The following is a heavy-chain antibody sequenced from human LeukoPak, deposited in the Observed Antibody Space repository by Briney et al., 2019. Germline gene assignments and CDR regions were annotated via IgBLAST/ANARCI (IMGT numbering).Heavy chain of an antibody. CDR2: IYYSGST. J-gene: IGHJ6*03. CDR3: ARGRGSMIVVDAYPTGYMDV. Sequence: RPSETLSLTCTVSGGSISSSSYYWGWIRQPPGKGLEWIGSIYYSGSTYYNPSLKSRVTISVDTSKNQFSLKLSSVTAADTAVYYCARGRGSMIVVDAYPTGYMDVWGKGTTVTVSS. D-gene: IGHD3-22*01. CDR1: GGSISSSSYY. V-gene: IGHV4-39*07.